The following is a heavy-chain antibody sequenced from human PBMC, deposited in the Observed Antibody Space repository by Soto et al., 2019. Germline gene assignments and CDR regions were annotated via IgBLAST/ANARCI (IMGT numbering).Heavy chain of an antibody. D-gene: IGHD3-9*01. CDR2: IIPIFGTA. Sequence: QVQLVQSGAEVKKPGSSVKVSCKASGGTFSSYAISWVRQAPGQGLEWMGGIIPIFGTANYAQKFQGRVTITADKSTSTAYMELSRLRSEDTAVYYCASKPPSSPGCNWLFDFWGQGTLVTVSS. J-gene: IGHJ4*02. CDR3: ASKPPSSPGCNWLFDF. V-gene: IGHV1-69*06. CDR1: GGTFSSYA.